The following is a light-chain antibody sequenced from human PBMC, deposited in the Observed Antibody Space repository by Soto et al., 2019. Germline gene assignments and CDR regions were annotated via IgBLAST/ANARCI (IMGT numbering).Light chain of an antibody. Sequence: DIQMTQSPSTLSSSVGDRVTITCRASQSISSWLAWYQQKPGKAPNLLIYDASSLETGVPSRFSGSGSGTEFTLTISSLQPDDFATYYCQHYSRYSRTFGRRTKVEI. CDR2: DAS. CDR3: QHYSRYSRT. V-gene: IGKV1-5*01. J-gene: IGKJ1*01. CDR1: QSISSW.